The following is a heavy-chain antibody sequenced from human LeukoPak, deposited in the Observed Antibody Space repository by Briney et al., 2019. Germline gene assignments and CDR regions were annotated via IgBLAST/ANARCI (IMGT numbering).Heavy chain of an antibody. J-gene: IGHJ4*02. CDR1: GFTFSTYA. CDR3: AKDLYTVPGACDK. Sequence: GGSLRLSCAASGFTFSTYAVSWVRQAPGKGLEWVSGISVKYNRTYYADSVEGRFTISRDISKNTLYLQMNSLNAEDTAVYYCAKDLYTVPGACDKWGQGTLVTVPS. CDR2: ISVKYNRT. D-gene: IGHD6-19*01. V-gene: IGHV3-23*01.